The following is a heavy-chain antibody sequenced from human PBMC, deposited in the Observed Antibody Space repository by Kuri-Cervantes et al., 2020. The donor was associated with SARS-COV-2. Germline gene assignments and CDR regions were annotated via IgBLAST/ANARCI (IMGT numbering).Heavy chain of an antibody. Sequence: GGSLRLSCAASGFTFDDYGMSWVRQAPGKGLEWVANIKQDGSEKYYVDSVKDRFTISRDNAKNSLYLQMNSLRAEDTAAYYCACPGKTPAAYWGQGTLVTVSS. D-gene: IGHD2-15*01. CDR2: IKQDGSEK. V-gene: IGHV3-7*01. CDR3: ACPGKTPAAY. CDR1: GFTFDDYG. J-gene: IGHJ4*02.